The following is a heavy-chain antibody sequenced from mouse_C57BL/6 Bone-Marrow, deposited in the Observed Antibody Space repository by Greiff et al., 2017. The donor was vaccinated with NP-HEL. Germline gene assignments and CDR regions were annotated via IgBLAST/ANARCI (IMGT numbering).Heavy chain of an antibody. D-gene: IGHD2-2*01. CDR2: IYPRSGNT. V-gene: IGHV1-81*01. Sequence: VQLQQSGAELARPGASVKLSCKASGYTFTSYGISWVKQRTGQGLEWIGEIYPRSGNTYYNEKFKGKATLTADKSSSTAYLELRSLTSEDSAVYFCARGGYPAWFAYWGQGTLVTVSA. CDR3: ARGGYPAWFAY. CDR1: GYTFTSYG. J-gene: IGHJ3*01.